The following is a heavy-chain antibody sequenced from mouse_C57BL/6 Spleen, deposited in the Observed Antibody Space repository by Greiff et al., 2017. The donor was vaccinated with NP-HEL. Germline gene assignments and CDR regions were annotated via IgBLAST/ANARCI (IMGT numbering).Heavy chain of an antibody. CDR2: IWSGGST. V-gene: IGHV2-4*01. D-gene: IGHD2-4*01. Sequence: QVQLKESGPGLVQPSQSLSITCTVSGFSLTSYGVHWVRQPPGKGLEWLGVIWSGGSTDYNAAFISRLSISKDNSKSQVFFKMNSLQADDTAIYYCAKSHMITKAMDYWGQGTSVTVSS. J-gene: IGHJ4*01. CDR3: AKSHMITKAMDY. CDR1: GFSLTSYG.